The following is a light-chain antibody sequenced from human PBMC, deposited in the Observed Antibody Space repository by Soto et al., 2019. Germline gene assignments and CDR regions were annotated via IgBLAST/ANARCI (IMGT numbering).Light chain of an antibody. CDR3: VLFMGSGIAA. V-gene: IGLV8-61*01. Sequence: QAVVTQEPSFSVSPGGTVTLTCGLSSGSVSPSHYPSWYQQTPGQPPRTLIYNTNTRSSGVPDRFSGSVLGNKAALTITGAQLDDESEYYCVLFMGSGIAAFGGGTKVTVL. CDR1: SGSVSPSHY. J-gene: IGLJ2*01. CDR2: NTN.